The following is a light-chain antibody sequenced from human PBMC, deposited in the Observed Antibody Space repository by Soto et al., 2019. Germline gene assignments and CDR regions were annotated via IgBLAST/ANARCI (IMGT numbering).Light chain of an antibody. Sequence: QSALTQPASVSGSPGQSITISCTGTSSDVGSRNLVSWDQQHPVKAPKLIIYEVTKWPSGVSNRFSGYKSGNTASLAIFGLQAEVEADYYCCSYAGSYTWVFGGGTQLTVL. CDR3: CSYAGSYTWV. V-gene: IGLV2-23*02. J-gene: IGLJ3*02. CDR1: SSDVGSRNL. CDR2: EVT.